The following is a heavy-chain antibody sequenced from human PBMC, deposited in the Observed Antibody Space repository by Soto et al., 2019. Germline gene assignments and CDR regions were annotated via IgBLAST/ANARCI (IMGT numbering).Heavy chain of an antibody. Sequence: GGSLRLSCAASGFTFSSYTMNWVRQAPGKGLEWVSYISLSGSDMYYAGSVKGRFTISRDNAKNSLSLQMNSLRAEDTAVYYCVRDHIWSFDYWGQGSPVTVSS. CDR3: VRDHIWSFDY. D-gene: IGHD3-10*01. CDR1: GFTFSSYT. V-gene: IGHV3-48*01. CDR2: ISLSGSDM. J-gene: IGHJ4*02.